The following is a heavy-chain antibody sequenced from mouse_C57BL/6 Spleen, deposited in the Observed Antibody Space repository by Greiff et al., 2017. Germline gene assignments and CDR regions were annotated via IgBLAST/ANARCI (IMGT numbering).Heavy chain of an antibody. J-gene: IGHJ1*03. V-gene: IGHV1-55*01. Sequence: QVQLQQSGAELVKPGASVKMSCKASGYTFTSYWITWVKQRPGQGLEWIGDIYPGSGSTNYNEKFKSKATLTVDTSSSTAYMQLSSLTSEDSAVYYCAIYSTYDGGYFDVWGTGTTVTVSS. D-gene: IGHD2-5*01. CDR1: GYTFTSYW. CDR2: IYPGSGST. CDR3: AIYSTYDGGYFDV.